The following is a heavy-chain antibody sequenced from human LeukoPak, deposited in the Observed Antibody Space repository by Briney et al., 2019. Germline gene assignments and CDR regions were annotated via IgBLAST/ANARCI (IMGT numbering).Heavy chain of an antibody. CDR3: ARREGIAAAGRIFDI. CDR1: GDSISYFY. J-gene: IGHJ3*02. D-gene: IGHD6-13*01. Sequence: PSETLSLTCSVSGDSISYFYWSWIRQPPGKGLEWIGEINHSGSTNYNPSLKSRVTISVDTSKNQFSLKLSSVTAADAAVYYCARREGIAAAGRIFDIWGQGTMVTVSS. V-gene: IGHV4-34*01. CDR2: INHSGST.